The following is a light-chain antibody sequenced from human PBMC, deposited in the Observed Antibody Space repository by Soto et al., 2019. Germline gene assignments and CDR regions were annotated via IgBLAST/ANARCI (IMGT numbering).Light chain of an antibody. CDR3: QQRTTWPT. CDR2: DVS. V-gene: IGKV3-11*01. CDR1: QSVTSS. Sequence: EIVLTQSPATLSLSPGDTATLSCRASQSVTSSLAWFQQKPGQAPRLLISDVSRRATAIPARFSGSGSGTDFTLTSSSLEPEDFAVYYCQQRTTWPTFGGGTKVEIK. J-gene: IGKJ4*01.